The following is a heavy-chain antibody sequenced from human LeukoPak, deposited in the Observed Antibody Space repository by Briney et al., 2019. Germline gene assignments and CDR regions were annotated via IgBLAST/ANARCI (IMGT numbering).Heavy chain of an antibody. CDR1: GGSISSSSYY. CDR3: ARGRLGGYLKSRPYFDY. D-gene: IGHD5-12*01. CDR2: IYYSGST. Sequence: PSETLSLTCTVSGGSISSSSYYWGWIRQPPGKGLEWIGSIYYSGSTNYNPSLKSRVTISVDTSKNQFSLKLSSVTAADTAVYYCARGRLGGYLKSRPYFDYWGQGTLVTVSS. J-gene: IGHJ4*02. V-gene: IGHV4-39*07.